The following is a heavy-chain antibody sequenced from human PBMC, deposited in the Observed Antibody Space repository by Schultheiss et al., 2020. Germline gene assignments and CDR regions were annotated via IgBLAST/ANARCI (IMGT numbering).Heavy chain of an antibody. CDR3: ARLDSSGYYYNYYYGMDV. D-gene: IGHD3-22*01. Sequence: GGSLRLSCAASGFTFSNAWMSWVRQAPGKGLEWVGRIKSKTDGGTTDYAAPVKGRFTISRDDSKNTLYLQMNSLKTEDTAVYYCARLDSSGYYYNYYYGMDVWGQGTTVTVSS. CDR2: IKSKTDGGTT. V-gene: IGHV3-15*01. J-gene: IGHJ6*02. CDR1: GFTFSNAW.